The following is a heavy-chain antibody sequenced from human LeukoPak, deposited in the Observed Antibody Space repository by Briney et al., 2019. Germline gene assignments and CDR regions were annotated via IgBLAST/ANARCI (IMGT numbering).Heavy chain of an antibody. CDR2: ISGGSDYI. Sequence: GGSLRLSCAASGFTFNIYRMNWVRQAPGKGLEWVSSISGGSDYINYADSVKGRFTVSRDNAKNSLFLQMSSLRVEDTAVYYCAGPYCTAGTCFSLTDSWGQGTLVTVSS. CDR1: GFTFNIYR. CDR3: AGPYCTAGTCFSLTDS. V-gene: IGHV3-21*01. J-gene: IGHJ5*02. D-gene: IGHD2-15*01.